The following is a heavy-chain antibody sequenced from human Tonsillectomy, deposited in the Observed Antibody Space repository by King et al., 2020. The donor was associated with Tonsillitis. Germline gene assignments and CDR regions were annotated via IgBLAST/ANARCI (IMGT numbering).Heavy chain of an antibody. D-gene: IGHD3-3*01. J-gene: IGHJ4*02. CDR2: ISSNGGST. CDR1: GFTFSSYA. CDR3: VKLISDFGVVIQFSPY. V-gene: IGHV3-64D*06. Sequence: VQLVESGGGLVQPGGTLRRSCSASGFTFSSYALHWVRKAPGKGLEYVSAISSNGGSTYYADSVKGRFTISRDNSKNMLYLQMSSLRAEDTAVYYCVKLISDFGVVIQFSPYLGQGTLFTVSS.